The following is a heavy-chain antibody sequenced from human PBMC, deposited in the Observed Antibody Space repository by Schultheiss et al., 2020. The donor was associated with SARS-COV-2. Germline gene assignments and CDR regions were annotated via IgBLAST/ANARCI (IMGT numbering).Heavy chain of an antibody. CDR3: ASHLNSNWFDY. Sequence: GGSLRLSCAASGFTFSHYSMNWVRQAPGKGLEWVAVMSFDGSDEYYADSVKGRFTISRDNSKNTLYLQMNSLRAEDTAVYYCASHLNSNWFDYWGQGTLVTVSS. J-gene: IGHJ4*02. D-gene: IGHD1-1*01. CDR2: MSFDGSDE. V-gene: IGHV3-33*08. CDR1: GFTFSHYS.